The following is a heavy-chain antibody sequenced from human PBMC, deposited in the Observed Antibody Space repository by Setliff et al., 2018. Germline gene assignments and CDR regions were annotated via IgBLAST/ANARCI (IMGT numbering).Heavy chain of an antibody. J-gene: IGHJ4*02. CDR1: GYSIGSGDYY. Sequence: SETLSLTCAVSGYSIGSGDYYWSWIRQPPGKGLEWIGYIYYSGSTYYNPSLKSRVTISVDTSKNQFSLKLSSVTAADTAVYYCARGYGVLTGYYNYWGQGTLVTVSS. V-gene: IGHV4-30-4*08. D-gene: IGHD3-9*01. CDR3: ARGYGVLTGYYNY. CDR2: IYYSGST.